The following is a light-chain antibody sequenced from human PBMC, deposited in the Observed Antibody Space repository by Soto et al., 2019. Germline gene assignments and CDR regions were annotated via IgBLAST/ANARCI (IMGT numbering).Light chain of an antibody. J-gene: IGLJ1*01. V-gene: IGLV2-14*01. CDR1: SSDVGGYNY. Sequence: QSALTQPASVSGSPGHSITISCTGTSSDVGGYNYVSWYQQHPGKAPKLMIYDVSNRPSGVSNRFSGSKSGNTASLTISGLQAEDEADYYCSSYTSSSTLRVFGTGTKVTV. CDR3: SSYTSSSTLRV. CDR2: DVS.